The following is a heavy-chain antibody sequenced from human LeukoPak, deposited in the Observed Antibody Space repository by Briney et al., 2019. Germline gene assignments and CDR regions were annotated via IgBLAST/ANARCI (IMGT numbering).Heavy chain of an antibody. CDR2: ICGTGGST. V-gene: IGHV3-23*01. D-gene: IGHD5-18*01. Sequence: GSLRLSFAASGFTFSKYAMNWVRQAPGKGLEWVSSICGTGGSTYYADSVKGRFTISRDNSKNTLYLQMNSLRAEDTAVYYCAKSSGFSYGPPYAFDIWGQGTMVTVSS. CDR1: GFTFSKYA. CDR3: AKSSGFSYGPPYAFDI. J-gene: IGHJ3*02.